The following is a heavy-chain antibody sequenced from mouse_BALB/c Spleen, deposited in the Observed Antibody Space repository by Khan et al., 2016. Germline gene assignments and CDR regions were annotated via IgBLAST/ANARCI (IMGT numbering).Heavy chain of an antibody. V-gene: IGHV3-1*02. J-gene: IGHJ2*01. Sequence: EVQLQEPGPDLVKPSQSLSLTCTVTGYCIPSHYSWHWIRHFPGNKLEWMGYIHYSGSTNYNPSLKSRISITRDTSKNQFFLQLNSVTTEDTATYYCATSTSGYWYGVDDWGQGTTLTVTS. CDR1: GYCIPSHYS. CDR2: IHYSGST. CDR3: ATSTSGYWYGVDD. D-gene: IGHD3-1*01.